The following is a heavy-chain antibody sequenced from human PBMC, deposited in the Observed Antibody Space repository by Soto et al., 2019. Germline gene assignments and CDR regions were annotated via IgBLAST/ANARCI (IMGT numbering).Heavy chain of an antibody. CDR1: GGTFSGYA. D-gene: IGHD6-19*01. J-gene: IGHJ6*02. CDR3: ARPPGIAVAGTNYYGMDV. V-gene: IGHV1-69*13. CDR2: IIPIFGTA. Sequence: ASVKVSCKASGGTFSGYAISWVRQAPGQGLEWMGGIIPIFGTANYAQKFQGRVTITADESTSTAYMELSSLRSEDTAVYYCARPPGIAVAGTNYYGMDVWGQGTTVTVSS.